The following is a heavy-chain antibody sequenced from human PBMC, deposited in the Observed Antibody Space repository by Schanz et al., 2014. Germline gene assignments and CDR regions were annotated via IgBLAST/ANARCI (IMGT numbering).Heavy chain of an antibody. CDR2: ISYDGRHK. J-gene: IGHJ6*02. Sequence: VQLLESGGGLVQPGGSLRLSCAASRFTFSSYAMSWVRQAPGKGLEWVAIISYDGRHKNYADSVKGRFTISRDNSKNTLHLQMNSLRVEDTAVYYCAKDDTQVNGMDVWGQGTTVTVSS. CDR3: AKDDTQVNGMDV. CDR1: RFTFSSYA. V-gene: IGHV3-30*18.